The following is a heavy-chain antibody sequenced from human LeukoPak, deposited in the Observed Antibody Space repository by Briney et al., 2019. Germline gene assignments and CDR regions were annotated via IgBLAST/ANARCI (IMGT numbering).Heavy chain of an antibody. Sequence: PSQTLSLTCTVSGGSISSGDYYWSWIRQPPGKGLEWIGYIYYSGSTYYNPSLKSRVTISVDTSKNQFSLKLSSVTAADTAVYYCAGRRYYDFWSGYYRDWGQGTLVTVSS. J-gene: IGHJ4*02. CDR1: GGSISSGDYY. V-gene: IGHV4-30-4*01. D-gene: IGHD3-3*01. CDR2: IYYSGST. CDR3: AGRRYYDFWSGYYRD.